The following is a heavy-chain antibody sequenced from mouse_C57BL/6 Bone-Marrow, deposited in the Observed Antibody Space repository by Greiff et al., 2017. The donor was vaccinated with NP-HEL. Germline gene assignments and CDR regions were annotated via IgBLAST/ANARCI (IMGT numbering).Heavy chain of an antibody. CDR1: GYTFTSYW. CDR3: ARGADGYYGFAY. J-gene: IGHJ3*01. Sequence: VQLQQPGAELVMPGASVKLSCKASGYTFTSYWMHWVKQRPGQGLEWIGEIDPSDSYTNYNQKFKGKSTLTVDKSSSTAYMQLSSLTSEDSAVYYCARGADGYYGFAYWGQGTLVTVSA. CDR2: IDPSDSYT. D-gene: IGHD2-3*01. V-gene: IGHV1-69*01.